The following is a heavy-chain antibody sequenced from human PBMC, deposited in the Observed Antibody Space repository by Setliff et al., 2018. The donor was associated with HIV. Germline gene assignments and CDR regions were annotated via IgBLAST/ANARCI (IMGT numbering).Heavy chain of an antibody. CDR1: GGSIGSGSFY. Sequence: KPSETLSLTCTVSGGSIGSGSFYWSWIRQPAGKGLEWIGRLYTRGSANYNPSLGSRVTMSIDTSKNQFSLKLRSVTAADTAVYYCARGNRVFDYWGQGALVTVSS. CDR3: ARGNRVFDY. V-gene: IGHV4-61*02. D-gene: IGHD3-3*01. CDR2: LYTRGSA. J-gene: IGHJ4*02.